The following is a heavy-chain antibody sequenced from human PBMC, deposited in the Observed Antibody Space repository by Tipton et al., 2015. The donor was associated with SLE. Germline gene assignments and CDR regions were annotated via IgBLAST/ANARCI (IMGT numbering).Heavy chain of an antibody. Sequence: SLRLSCAASGFTFSGSNMHWVRQASGKGLEWVGRIRSKANSYATAYAASVKGRFAISRDDSENTAYLQMNSLKTEDTAVYYCQATAADGQFVGYGGQGTLVTVPS. D-gene: IGHD5-12*01. V-gene: IGHV3-73*01. CDR2: IRSKANSYAT. CDR3: QATAADGQFVGY. J-gene: IGHJ4*02. CDR1: GFTFSGSN.